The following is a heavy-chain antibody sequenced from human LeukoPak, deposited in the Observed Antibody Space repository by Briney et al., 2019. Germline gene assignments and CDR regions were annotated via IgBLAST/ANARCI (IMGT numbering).Heavy chain of an antibody. V-gene: IGHV4-39*01. Sequence: SETLSLTCTVSGGSISSSSYYWGWIRQPPGKGLEWIGSIYYSGSTYYNPSLKSRVTISVDTSKNQFSLKLSSVTAADTAVYYCASTAYYDFWRLLGPQGYRSRRPGLWGQGTLVTVSS. CDR2: IYYSGST. D-gene: IGHD3-3*01. J-gene: IGHJ4*02. CDR1: GGSISSSSYY. CDR3: ASTAYYDFWRLLGPQGYRSRRPGL.